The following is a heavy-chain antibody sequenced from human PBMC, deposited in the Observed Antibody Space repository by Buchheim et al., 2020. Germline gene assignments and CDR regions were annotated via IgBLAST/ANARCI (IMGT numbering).Heavy chain of an antibody. D-gene: IGHD5-12*01. CDR1: GFTFSSYG. CDR2: IWYDGSNK. V-gene: IGHV3-33*01. Sequence: QVQLVESGGGVVQPGRSLRLSCAASGFTFSSYGMHWVRQAPDKGLEWVAVIWYDGSNKYYADSVKGRFTISRDNSKNTLYLQMNSLRAEDTAVYYCARDRSGYDLFWMDVWGQGTT. J-gene: IGHJ6*02. CDR3: ARDRSGYDLFWMDV.